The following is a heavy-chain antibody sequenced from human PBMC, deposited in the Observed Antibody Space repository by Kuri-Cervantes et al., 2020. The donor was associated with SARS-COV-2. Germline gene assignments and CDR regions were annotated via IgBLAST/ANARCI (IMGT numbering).Heavy chain of an antibody. D-gene: IGHD3-10*01. V-gene: IGHV3-23*01. CDR2: ISGSGGST. CDR3: AKGELLWFGEQQSGGMDV. CDR1: GFTFSSYW. Sequence: GESLKISCAASGFTFSSYWMHWVRQAPGKGLEWVSAISGSGGSTYYADSVKGRFTISRDNSKNTLYLQMNSLRAEDTAVYYCAKGELLWFGEQQSGGMDVWGQGTTVTVSS. J-gene: IGHJ6*02.